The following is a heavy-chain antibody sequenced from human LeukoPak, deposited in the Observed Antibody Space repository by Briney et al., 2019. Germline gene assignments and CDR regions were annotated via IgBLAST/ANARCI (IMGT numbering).Heavy chain of an antibody. D-gene: IGHD2-2*02. CDR1: GFTFSSYW. CDR3: ATRRYCSSTSCYMLMWDAFDI. J-gene: IGHJ3*02. Sequence: GGSLRLSCAASGFTFSSYWMSWVRQAPGKGLEWVANIKQDGSEKYYVDSVKGRFTISRDNAKNSLYLQMNSLKAEDTAVYYCATRRYCSSTSCYMLMWDAFDIWGQGTMVTVSS. V-gene: IGHV3-7*01. CDR2: IKQDGSEK.